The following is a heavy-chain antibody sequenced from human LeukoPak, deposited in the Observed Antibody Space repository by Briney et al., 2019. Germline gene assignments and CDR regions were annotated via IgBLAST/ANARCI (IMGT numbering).Heavy chain of an antibody. V-gene: IGHV4-34*01. CDR1: GGSFSGYY. CDR3: ARDAGYYDSSGYYWTYYYYYYGMDV. CDR2: INHSGST. Sequence: SETLSLTCAVYGGSFSGYYWSWIRQPPGKGLEWIGEINHSGSTNYNPSLKSRVTISVDKSKNQFSLKLSSVTAADTAVYYCARDAGYYDSSGYYWTYYYYYYGMDVWGQGTTVTVSS. D-gene: IGHD3-22*01. J-gene: IGHJ6*02.